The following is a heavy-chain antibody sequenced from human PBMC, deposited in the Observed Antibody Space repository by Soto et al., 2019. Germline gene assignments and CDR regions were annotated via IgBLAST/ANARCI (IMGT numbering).Heavy chain of an antibody. CDR1: GGSFSGYY. J-gene: IGHJ4*02. Sequence: SETLSLTCAVYGGSFSGYYWSWIRQPPGKGLEWIGEINHSGSTNYTPSLKSRVTISVDTSKNPFALKLSSVTAADTAGYYCARMLGNGNDYWGQGTLVTVSS. CDR3: ARMLGNGNDY. D-gene: IGHD1-20*01. CDR2: INHSGST. V-gene: IGHV4-34*01.